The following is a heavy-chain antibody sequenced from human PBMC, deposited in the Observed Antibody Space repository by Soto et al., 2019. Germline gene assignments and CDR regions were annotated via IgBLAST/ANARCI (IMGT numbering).Heavy chain of an antibody. Sequence: EVQLLESGGGLVQPGGSLRLSCAASGFTFSSYAMSWVRQAPGKGLEWVSAISGSGGSTYYADSVKGRFTISRDNSKNTLYLEMNSLRAEDTAVYYCAKKGDSCGWSYYFDYWGQGTLVTVSS. CDR3: AKKGDSCGWSYYFDY. CDR1: GFTFSSYA. CDR2: ISGSGGST. J-gene: IGHJ4*02. V-gene: IGHV3-23*01. D-gene: IGHD6-19*01.